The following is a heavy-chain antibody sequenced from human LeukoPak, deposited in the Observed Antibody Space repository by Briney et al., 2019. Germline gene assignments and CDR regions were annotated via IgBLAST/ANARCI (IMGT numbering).Heavy chain of an antibody. Sequence: SETLSLTCTVPGGSISSSSYYWSWIRQPPGKGLEWIGYIYHSGSTIYNPSLKSRVTISIDTSKNQFSLRLSSVTAADTAMYYCAREPYDTLTFFDFWGQGTLVTVSS. CDR1: GGSISSSSYY. D-gene: IGHD2-21*01. CDR2: IYHSGST. J-gene: IGHJ4*02. CDR3: AREPYDTLTFFDF. V-gene: IGHV4-61*01.